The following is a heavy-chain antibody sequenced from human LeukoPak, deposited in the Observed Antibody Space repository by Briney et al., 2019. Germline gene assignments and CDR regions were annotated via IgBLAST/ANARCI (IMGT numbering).Heavy chain of an antibody. CDR2: IYPGDSDT. CDR3: ARQNDFRLDY. V-gene: IGHV5-51*01. J-gene: IGHJ4*02. CDR1: GSTFSSYW. Sequence: GESLQISCQGSGSTFSSYWIGWVRQLPGKGLEWMGIIYPGDSDTRYSPSLQGQVTISVDTSIGTAYLQWSSLKASDTAIYYCARQNDFRLDYWGQGTLVTVSS. D-gene: IGHD3-3*01.